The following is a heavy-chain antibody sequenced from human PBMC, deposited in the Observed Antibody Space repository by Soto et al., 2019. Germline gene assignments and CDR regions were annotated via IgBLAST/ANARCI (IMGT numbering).Heavy chain of an antibody. J-gene: IGHJ4*02. CDR1: GFTFSTYS. Sequence: EMQLLESGGGLVQPGGSLRLSCAASGFTFSTYSMSWVRQAPGKGLEWVSVISGSGGTTYYADSVKGRFTISRDNSKNTLFLQMNSLRAEDTAVYHCGGRKGGGATDYWGQGTLVTVSS. CDR3: GGRKGGGATDY. D-gene: IGHD3-16*01. CDR2: ISGSGGTT. V-gene: IGHV3-23*01.